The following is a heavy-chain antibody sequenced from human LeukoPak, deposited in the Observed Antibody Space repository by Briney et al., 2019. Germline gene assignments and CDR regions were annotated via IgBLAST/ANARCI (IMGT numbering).Heavy chain of an antibody. D-gene: IGHD4-23*01. CDR2: ISSSSSYI. CDR3: AREHEYDGGSFDY. Sequence: GGSLRLSCAASGFTFSSYSMNWVRQAPGKGLEGVSSISSSSSYIYYADSVKGRFTISRDNAKNSLYLQMNSLRAEDTAVYYFAREHEYDGGSFDYWGQGTLVTVSS. V-gene: IGHV3-21*01. CDR1: GFTFSSYS. J-gene: IGHJ4*02.